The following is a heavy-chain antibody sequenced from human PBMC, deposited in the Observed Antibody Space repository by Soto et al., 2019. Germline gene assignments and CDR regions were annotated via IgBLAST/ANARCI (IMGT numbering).Heavy chain of an antibody. D-gene: IGHD3-22*01. CDR3: AKDKAYYYDSSGYLLPIPYFDY. V-gene: IGHV3-23*01. Sequence: EVQLLESGGGLVQPGGSLRLSCASSGFTFSSYAMSWVRQAPGKGPEWVSSISGSGGSTYYADSVKGRFTISRDNSKNALFLQMKSRRVYDTAVYHCAKDKAYYYDSSGYLLPIPYFDYWGQGTLVTVSS. J-gene: IGHJ4*02. CDR2: ISGSGGST. CDR1: GFTFSSYA.